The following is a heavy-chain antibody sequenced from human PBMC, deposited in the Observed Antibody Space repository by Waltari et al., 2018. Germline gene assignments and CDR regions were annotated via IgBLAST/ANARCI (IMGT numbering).Heavy chain of an antibody. Sequence: EVQLVESGGGLVQPGGSLSLSCAASGFTFSSYAMSWVRQAPGKGLEWVSAISGSGGSTYYADSVKGRFTISRDNVKNSLYLQMNSLRVEDTAVYYCATDVSGWVDFEHWGRGTLVTVSS. J-gene: IGHJ4*02. CDR2: ISGSGGST. CDR1: GFTFSSYA. CDR3: ATDVSGWVDFEH. D-gene: IGHD6-19*01. V-gene: IGHV3-23*04.